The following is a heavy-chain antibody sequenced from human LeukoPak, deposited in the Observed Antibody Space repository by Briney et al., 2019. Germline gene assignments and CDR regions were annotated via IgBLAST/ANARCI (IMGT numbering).Heavy chain of an antibody. D-gene: IGHD3-22*01. CDR3: ARDHKNRKDSSGYYLDY. J-gene: IGHJ4*02. V-gene: IGHV1-69*04. CDR2: IIPILGIA. CDR1: GGTFSSYA. Sequence: SVKVSCKASGGTFSSYAISWVRRAPGQGLEWMGRIIPILGIANYAQKFQGRVTITADKSTSTAYMELSSLRSEDTAVYYCARDHKNRKDSSGYYLDYWGQGTLVTVSS.